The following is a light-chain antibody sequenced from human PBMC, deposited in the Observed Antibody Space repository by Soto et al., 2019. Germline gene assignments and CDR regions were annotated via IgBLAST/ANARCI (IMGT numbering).Light chain of an antibody. CDR2: AAS. J-gene: IGKJ1*01. CDR1: QSITTY. Sequence: DIQMTQSPSSLSASVGDRVTVTCRASQSITTYLNWYQQKPGKAPKLLIYAASSLQSGVPSRFSGSESGTDFTLTITSLRREDCATYICQQSYGTPWTFGQGTKVEIK. CDR3: QQSYGTPWT. V-gene: IGKV1-39*01.